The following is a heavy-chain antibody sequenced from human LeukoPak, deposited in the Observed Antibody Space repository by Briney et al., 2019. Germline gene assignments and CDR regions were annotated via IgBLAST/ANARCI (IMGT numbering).Heavy chain of an antibody. D-gene: IGHD2-2*01. CDR3: ARDLHPGEVVPAAMDY. J-gene: IGHJ4*02. Sequence: ASVKVSCKASGYTFTSYGISWVRQAPGQGLEWMGWISAYNGNTNYAQKLQGRVTMTTDTSTSTAYMELRSLRSDDTAVYYCARDLHPGEVVPAAMDYWGQGTLVTVSS. CDR1: GYTFTSYG. V-gene: IGHV1-18*01. CDR2: ISAYNGNT.